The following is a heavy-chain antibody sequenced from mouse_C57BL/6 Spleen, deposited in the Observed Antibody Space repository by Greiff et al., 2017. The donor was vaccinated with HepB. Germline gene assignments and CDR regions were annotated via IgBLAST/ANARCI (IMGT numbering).Heavy chain of an antibody. CDR1: GYSITSGYY. CDR3: ARDYDYDGGFDY. J-gene: IGHJ2*01. Sequence: VQLQQSGPGLVKPSQSLSLTCSVTGYSITSGYYWNWIRQFPGNKLEWMGYISYDGSNNYNPSLKNRISITRDTSKNQFFLKLNSVTTEDTATYYCARDYDYDGGFDYWGQGTTLTVSS. CDR2: ISYDGSN. D-gene: IGHD2-4*01. V-gene: IGHV3-6*01.